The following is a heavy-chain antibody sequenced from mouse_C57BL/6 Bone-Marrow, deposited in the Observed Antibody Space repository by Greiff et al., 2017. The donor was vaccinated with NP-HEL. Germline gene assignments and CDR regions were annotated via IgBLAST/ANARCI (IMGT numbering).Heavy chain of an antibody. J-gene: IGHJ3*01. CDR2: IHPNSGST. CDR1: GYTFTSYW. V-gene: IGHV1-64*01. Sequence: QVQLQQPGAELVKPGASVKLSCKASGYTFTSYWMHWVKQRPGQGLEWIGMIHPNSGSTNYNETFKSKATLTVDKSSSTAYMQLSSLTSEDSAVYYCARGDYYGSSSPFAYWGQGTLVTVSA. D-gene: IGHD1-1*01. CDR3: ARGDYYGSSSPFAY.